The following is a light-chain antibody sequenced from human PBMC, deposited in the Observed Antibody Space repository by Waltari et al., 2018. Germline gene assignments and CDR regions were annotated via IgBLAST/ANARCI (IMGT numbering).Light chain of an antibody. CDR2: AAS. J-gene: IGKJ1*01. Sequence: DIQMTQSPSSLSASVGDRVTITCRTSQSISSYLNWYQQKPGKAPNLRIYAASSLQSGVPSRFSGSGSGTDFTLTISSLQPEDFATYYCQQSYSTPRWTFGQGTKVEIK. CDR1: QSISSY. V-gene: IGKV1-39*01. CDR3: QQSYSTPRWT.